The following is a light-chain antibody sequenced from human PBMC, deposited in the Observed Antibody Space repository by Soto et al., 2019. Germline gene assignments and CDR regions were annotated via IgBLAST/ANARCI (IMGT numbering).Light chain of an antibody. V-gene: IGKV1-9*01. Sequence: DIQLTQSPSFLSASIGESATLSCRASQVISTSLAWYQVKPGKAPPLLIYAASTLETGVPSRFSATVSGTEFILTISSLQPDDFATYYCQHYGGMWTFGQGTKVDIK. CDR2: AAS. CDR1: QVISTS. CDR3: QHYGGMWT. J-gene: IGKJ1*01.